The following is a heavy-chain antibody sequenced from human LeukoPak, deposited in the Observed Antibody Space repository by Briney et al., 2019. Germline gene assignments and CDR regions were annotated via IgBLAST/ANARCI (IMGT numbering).Heavy chain of an antibody. CDR3: AKESGYSSGWDYFDS. V-gene: IGHV3-23*01. D-gene: IGHD3-10*01. CDR1: GFRFSNFD. J-gene: IGHJ4*02. Sequence: GGSLRLSCAASGFRFSNFDMNWVRQAPGKGLEWVSAMSTSGGYIYYADSVKGRFTISRDNSKNTLYLQMNSLKAEDTAVYYCAKESGYSSGWDYFDSWGQGTLVTVSS. CDR2: MSTSGGYI.